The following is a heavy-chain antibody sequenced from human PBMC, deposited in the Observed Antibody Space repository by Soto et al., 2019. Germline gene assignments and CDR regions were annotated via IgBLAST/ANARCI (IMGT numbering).Heavy chain of an antibody. CDR3: ARGYYYDSSGYKEI. V-gene: IGHV1-69*13. J-gene: IGHJ3*02. Sequence: SVKGSCKASVGAFSSDAISWGRQAPGQGLEWMGGIIPIFGTANYAQKFQGRVTITADESTSTAYMELSSLRSEDTAVYYCARGYYYDSSGYKEIWGQGTMVTVSS. D-gene: IGHD3-22*01. CDR2: IIPIFGTA. CDR1: VGAFSSDA.